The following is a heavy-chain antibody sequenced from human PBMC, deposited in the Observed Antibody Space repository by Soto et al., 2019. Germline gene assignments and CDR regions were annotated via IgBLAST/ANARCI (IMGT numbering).Heavy chain of an antibody. V-gene: IGHV3-21*01. J-gene: IGHJ6*02. Sequence: GGSLRLSCAASGFTFSSYSMNWVRQAPGKGLEWVSSISSSSSYIYYADSVKGRFTISRDNAKNSLYLQMNSLRAEDTAVYYCASALDYSNYEIGDYYYYGMDVWGQGTTVTVSS. CDR3: ASALDYSNYEIGDYYYYGMDV. D-gene: IGHD4-4*01. CDR2: ISSSSSYI. CDR1: GFTFSSYS.